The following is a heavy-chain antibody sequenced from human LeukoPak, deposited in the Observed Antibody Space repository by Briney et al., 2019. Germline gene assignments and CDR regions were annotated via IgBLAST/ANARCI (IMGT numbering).Heavy chain of an antibody. D-gene: IGHD2-2*01. J-gene: IGHJ4*02. Sequence: GGSLRLSCAASGFTFSSYSMNWVRQAPGKGLVWVSRINTDGSSTSYADSVKGRFTISRDNAKNTLYLQMNSLRAEDTAVYYCVSSTFDYWGQGTLVSVSS. V-gene: IGHV3-74*01. CDR2: INTDGSST. CDR1: GFTFSSYS. CDR3: VSSTFDY.